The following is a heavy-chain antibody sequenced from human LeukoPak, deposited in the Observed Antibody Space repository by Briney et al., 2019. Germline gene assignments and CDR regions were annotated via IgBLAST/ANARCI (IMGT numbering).Heavy chain of an antibody. CDR3: AKHAGGISATGTRPFDY. CDR2: IYYSGST. V-gene: IGHV4-39*01. J-gene: IGHJ4*02. D-gene: IGHD6-13*01. Sequence: PSETLSLTCTVSGASFSSSTYYWGWIRQPPGKGLEWIGSIYYSGSTYYNPSLKSRVTMSVDTSKNQFSLKLSSVTAADTAVSYCAKHAGGISATGTRPFDYWGQGTLVTVSS. CDR1: GASFSSSTYY.